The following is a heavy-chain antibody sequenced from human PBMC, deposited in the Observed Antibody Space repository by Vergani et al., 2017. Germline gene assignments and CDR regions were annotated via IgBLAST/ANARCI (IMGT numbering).Heavy chain of an antibody. D-gene: IGHD3-10*01. V-gene: IGHV4-38-2*01. Sequence: QVQLQESGPGLVKPSETLSLTCDVSDSSIMTNPYWGWFRQSPGKGLEWIGCIHHSGDTHYNSSLKSRVSISIVSSSKFSLSLTSVTAADTAIYYCARHRGSGGFFPSSYFYGMDGWGHGTTVTGSS. J-gene: IGHJ6*02. CDR1: DSSIMTNPY. CDR3: ARHRGSGGFFPSSYFYGMDG. CDR2: IHHSGDT.